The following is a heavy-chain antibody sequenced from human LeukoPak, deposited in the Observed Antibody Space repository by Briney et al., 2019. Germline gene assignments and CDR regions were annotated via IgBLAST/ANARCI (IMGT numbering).Heavy chain of an antibody. J-gene: IGHJ5*02. CDR2: INPSGGST. Sequence: ASVKVSCKASGYTFTSYYMHWVRQAPGQGLEWMGIINPSGGSTSYAQKFQGRVTMTRDTSTSTAYMELRSLRSDDTAVYYCARDQHNWFDPWGQGTLVTVSS. CDR1: GYTFTSYY. CDR3: ARDQHNWFDP. V-gene: IGHV1-46*01.